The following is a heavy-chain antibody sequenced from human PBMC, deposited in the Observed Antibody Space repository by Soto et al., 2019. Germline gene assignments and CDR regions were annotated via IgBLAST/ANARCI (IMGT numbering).Heavy chain of an antibody. Sequence: SCAASGFTFSNYAMSWVRQAPGKRLAWVSAITGSGGSTYYADSVKGRFTISRDNSKNTLYSQMNSMRSEDTAVYYCAKVKDIVVGVAATHFDYCCQGTLVTVSS. J-gene: IGHJ4*02. CDR3: AKVKDIVVGVAATHFDY. D-gene: IGHD2-15*01. CDR2: ITGSGGST. CDR1: GFTFSNYA. V-gene: IGHV3-23*01.